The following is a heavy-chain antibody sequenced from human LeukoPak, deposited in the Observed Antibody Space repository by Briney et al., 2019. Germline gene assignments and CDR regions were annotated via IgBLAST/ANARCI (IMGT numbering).Heavy chain of an antibody. CDR3: ATYSGYDRIFDY. CDR2: ISGSSSAI. CDR1: GFNFNNYG. Sequence: GGSLRLSCAASGFNFNNYGMNWVRQAPGKGLEWVSYISGSSSAIYYADSVKGRLTISRDNAKKSLYLQINGLRAEDTAVYYCATYSGYDRIFDYWGQGTLVTVSS. J-gene: IGHJ4*02. V-gene: IGHV3-48*01. D-gene: IGHD5-12*01.